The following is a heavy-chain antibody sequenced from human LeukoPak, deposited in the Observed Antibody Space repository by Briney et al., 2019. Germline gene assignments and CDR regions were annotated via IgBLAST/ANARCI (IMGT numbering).Heavy chain of an antibody. D-gene: IGHD4/OR15-4a*01. CDR3: AREDSGGNSFDS. J-gene: IGHJ4*02. CDR1: GFTLIDYY. CDR2: ISNSGFTT. V-gene: IGHV3-11*01. Sequence: PGGSLRLSCSASGFTLIDYYVSWIRQAPGKGLEWVAFISNSGFTTYYSDSVKGRFTVSRDNAKDSVSLQMNSLRAEDTARYYCAREDSGGNSFDSWGQGAQVTVS.